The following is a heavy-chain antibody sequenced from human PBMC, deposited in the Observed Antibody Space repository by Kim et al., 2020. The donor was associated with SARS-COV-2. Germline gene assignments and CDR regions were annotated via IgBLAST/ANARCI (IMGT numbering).Heavy chain of an antibody. J-gene: IGHJ4*02. V-gene: IGHV3-7*01. CDR1: GFTFSTYW. CDR3: GRDRGVGDYPWGY. CDR2: IKGDGSKN. Sequence: GGSLRLSCAASGFTFSTYWMNWVRQAPGKGLEWVAKIKGDGSKNDYVDSVKGRFTISRDNAKNSLFLQMNNLRAEDTAVYYCGRDRGVGDYPWGYWGQGTVVTVSS. D-gene: IGHD4-17*01.